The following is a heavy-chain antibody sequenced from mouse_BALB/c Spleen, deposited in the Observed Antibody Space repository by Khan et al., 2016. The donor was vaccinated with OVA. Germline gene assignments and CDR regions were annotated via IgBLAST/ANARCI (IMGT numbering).Heavy chain of an antibody. CDR2: IWGGGGT. CDR3: ARAYYRYDGYYAMDY. J-gene: IGHJ4*01. Sequence: QVQLKESGPGLVAPSQTLSITCTASGFTLSRYNIHWVRQPPGKGLEWLGMIWGGGGTDYYSNLISRLSISKDNSKSQVFLKMNSLQTDDSAMYYCARAYYRYDGYYAMDYRGQGTSVTVSS. D-gene: IGHD2-14*01. V-gene: IGHV2-6-4*01. CDR1: GFTLSRYN.